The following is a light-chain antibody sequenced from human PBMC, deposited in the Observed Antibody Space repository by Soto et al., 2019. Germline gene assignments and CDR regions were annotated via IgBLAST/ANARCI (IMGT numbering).Light chain of an antibody. CDR3: QQSYSTPRT. V-gene: IGKV1-39*01. Sequence: DIQMTQSPTSLSASVGDRVTIACRTSQSISNYLNWYQQKPGKAPKLLIYAAFSLQSGVPSRFGGSGSGTEFTLTISSLQAEDFATYYCQQSYSTPRTFGQGTKVDIK. J-gene: IGKJ1*01. CDR1: QSISNY. CDR2: AAF.